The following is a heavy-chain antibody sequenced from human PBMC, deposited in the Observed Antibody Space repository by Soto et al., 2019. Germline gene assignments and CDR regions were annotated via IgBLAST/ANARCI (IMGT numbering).Heavy chain of an antibody. Sequence: GGSLRLSCAASGFTFSSYAMHWVRQAPGKGLEWVSAISGSGGSTYYADSVKGRFTISRDNSKNTLYLQMNSLRAEDTAVYYCAKLYDDYTYYYYMDVWGKGTTVTVSS. CDR2: ISGSGGST. J-gene: IGHJ6*03. D-gene: IGHD4-17*01. V-gene: IGHV3-23*01. CDR3: AKLYDDYTYYYYMDV. CDR1: GFTFSSYA.